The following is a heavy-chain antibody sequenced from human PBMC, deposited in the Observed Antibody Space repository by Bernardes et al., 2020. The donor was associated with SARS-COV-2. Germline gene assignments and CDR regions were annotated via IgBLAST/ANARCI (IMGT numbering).Heavy chain of an antibody. CDR1: GFTFSDYY. V-gene: IGHV3-11*01. J-gene: IGHJ4*02. Sequence: GGSLRLSCAASGFTFSDYYMSWVRQAPGTGLEWVSYISGGTTTKYYADSVKGRFSISRDNAENSMYLQMNSLRAEDTAVYFCARVSVSSWRYFDYWGQGILVTVSS. D-gene: IGHD6-13*01. CDR2: ISGGTTTK. CDR3: ARVSVSSWRYFDY.